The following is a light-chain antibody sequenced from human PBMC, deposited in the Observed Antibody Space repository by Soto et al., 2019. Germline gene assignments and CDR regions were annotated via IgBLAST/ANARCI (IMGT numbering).Light chain of an antibody. CDR1: QGLTSY. J-gene: IGKJ5*01. CDR2: AAS. V-gene: IGKV1-9*01. CDR3: QHLNGYPIT. Sequence: IQLTQSPAFLSASLGDRVTITCRASQGLTSYLAWYQQKPGKAPKLLIYAASTLQSGVPSRFRGSGSGTEFILTISSLQPEDFETYYCQHLNGYPITFGQGTRLEIK.